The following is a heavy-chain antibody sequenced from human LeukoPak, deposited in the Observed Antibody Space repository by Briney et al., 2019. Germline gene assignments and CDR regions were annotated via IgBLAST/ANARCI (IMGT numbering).Heavy chain of an antibody. V-gene: IGHV3-23*01. CDR1: GFTFSSYA. Sequence: GGSLRLSCGASGFTFSSYAMTWVRQAPGKGLEWVSHITTRGGSTDYADSVKGRFTISRDNSKNTLYLQMNSLRAEDTAVYYCAKRRSNSQPTFDFWGQGTLVTVPS. J-gene: IGHJ4*02. CDR2: ITTRGGST. D-gene: IGHD2-2*01. CDR3: AKRRSNSQPTFDF.